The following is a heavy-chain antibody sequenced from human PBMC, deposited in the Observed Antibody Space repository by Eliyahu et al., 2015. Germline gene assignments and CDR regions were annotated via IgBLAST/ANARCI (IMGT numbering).Heavy chain of an antibody. CDR3: ATTLTPAHDYRLGMDV. V-gene: IGHV3-7*01. J-gene: IGHJ6*04. Sequence: EVQLVESGGGLVQPGGSLRLSCAASGVIFSDRWMSWVRQTPGKGLEWXANIGPDGSEKYHVDSVRGRFTASRDNAKRSLFLQMGSLRAEDAGVYYCATTLTPAHDYRLGMDVWGKGTTVTVSS. CDR2: IGPDGSEK. D-gene: IGHD4-11*01. CDR1: GVIFSDRW.